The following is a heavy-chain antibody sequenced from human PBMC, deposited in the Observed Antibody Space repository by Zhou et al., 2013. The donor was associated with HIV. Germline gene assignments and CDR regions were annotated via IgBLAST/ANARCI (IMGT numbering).Heavy chain of an antibody. CDR3: ASTRYCSSTSCYTIAYFQH. V-gene: IGHV1-69*05. CDR2: IIPIFGTA. Sequence: QVQLVQSGAEVKKPGSSVKVSCKATGGTFSTYAFAWVRQAPGQGLEWMGGIIPIFGTANYAQKFQGRVTITTDESTSTAYMELSSLRSEDTAVYYCASTRYCSSTSCYTIAYFQHWGQGTLVTVSS. J-gene: IGHJ1*01. D-gene: IGHD2-2*02. CDR1: GGTFSTYA.